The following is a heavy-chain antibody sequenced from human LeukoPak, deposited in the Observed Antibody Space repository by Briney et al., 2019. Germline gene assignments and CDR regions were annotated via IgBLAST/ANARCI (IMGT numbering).Heavy chain of an antibody. D-gene: IGHD3-10*01. CDR1: GYTFNGDY. J-gene: IGHJ4*02. CDR3: ARAQGSEVMVY. Sequence: ASVKVSCKASGYTFNGDYMHWVRQAPGQGLEWMGWINPNSGGTNYAQKFQGRVTMTMDMSISTAYMVLSRLRSDDTAVYYCARAQGSEVMVYWGQGTLVTVSS. CDR2: INPNSGGT. V-gene: IGHV1-2*02.